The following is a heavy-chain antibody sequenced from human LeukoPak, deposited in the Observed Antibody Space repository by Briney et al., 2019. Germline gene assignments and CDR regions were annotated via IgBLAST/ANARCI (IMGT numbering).Heavy chain of an antibody. CDR3: ARTVYSNYMYYIDY. V-gene: IGHV3-48*01. J-gene: IGHJ4*02. CDR1: GFTFSNYA. CDR2: IRSNSSAI. Sequence: GGSLRLSCAASGFTFSNYAMSWVRQAPGKGLEWVSYIRSNSSAIYYADSVGGRFTIFRDNAKSSLFLQMNSLRAEDTAVYYCARTVYSNYMYYIDYWGQGTLVAVSS. D-gene: IGHD4-11*01.